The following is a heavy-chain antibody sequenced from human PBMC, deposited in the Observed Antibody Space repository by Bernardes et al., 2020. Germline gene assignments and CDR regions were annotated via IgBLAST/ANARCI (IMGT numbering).Heavy chain of an antibody. CDR1: GFTFSSYW. J-gene: IGHJ4*02. V-gene: IGHV3-74*01. D-gene: IGHD2-21*01. Sequence: GGSLRLSCAASGFTFSSYWMHWVCQAPGMGLVWVSRISGDGSSTNYADSVKGRFTISRDNAKNTLYLQMSSLRAEDTAVYYCSRELGGDRYFDNWGQGTLVTVSS. CDR2: ISGDGSST. CDR3: SRELGGDRYFDN.